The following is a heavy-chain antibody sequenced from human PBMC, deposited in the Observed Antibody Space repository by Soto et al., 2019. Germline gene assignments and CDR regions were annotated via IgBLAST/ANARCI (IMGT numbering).Heavy chain of an antibody. J-gene: IGHJ6*03. CDR3: ARPGHYYYYYMDV. V-gene: IGHV3-21*01. CDR2: ISSSSSYI. Sequence: EVQLVESGGGLVKPGGSLRLSCAASGFTFSSYSMNWVRHAPGKGLEWVSSISSSSSYIYYADSVKGRFIISRDNAKNSLYLQINSLRAEDTAVYYCARPGHYYYYYMDVWGKGTTVTVSS. CDR1: GFTFSSYS.